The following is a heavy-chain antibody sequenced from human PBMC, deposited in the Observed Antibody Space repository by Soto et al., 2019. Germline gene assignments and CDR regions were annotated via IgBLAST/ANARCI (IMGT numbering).Heavy chain of an antibody. CDR3: ARDSSSSWYYFDY. V-gene: IGHV4-59*01. J-gene: IGHJ4*02. CDR2: IYYSGST. Sequence: SETLSLTCTVSGGSISSYYWSWIRQPPGKGLEWIGYIYYSGSTNYNPSLKSRVTISVDTSKNQFSLKLSSVTAADTAVYYCARDSSSSWYYFDYWGQGTLVTVSS. D-gene: IGHD6-13*01. CDR1: GGSISSYY.